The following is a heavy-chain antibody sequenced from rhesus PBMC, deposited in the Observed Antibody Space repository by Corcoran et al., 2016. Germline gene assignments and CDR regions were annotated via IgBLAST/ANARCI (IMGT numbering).Heavy chain of an antibody. D-gene: IGHD6-13*01. V-gene: IGHV4-106*01. CDR3: ARGDSIWSAGGLDS. CDR1: AGSLSADSY. J-gene: IGHJ6*01. CDR2: IHGSGGGT. Sequence: QLQLQESGPGLVKPSETLSLTCAVSAGSLSADSYWSWIRSPPGTGLEWIGYIHGSGGGTNYNPSLKNRVTIASDTSKNQFSLKLSSVTAADTAVYYCARGDSIWSAGGLDSWGQGVVVTGSS.